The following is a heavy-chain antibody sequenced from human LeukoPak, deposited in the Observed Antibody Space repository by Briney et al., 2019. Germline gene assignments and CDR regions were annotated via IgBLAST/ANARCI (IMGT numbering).Heavy chain of an antibody. CDR1: GFTFSSYG. Sequence: PGGSLRLSCAASGFTFSSYGMHWVRQAPGKGLEWVAFIRYDGSNKYYADSVKGRFTISRDNSKNTLYLQMNSLRAEDTAVYYCAKNSPYGFWSGFNYYYMDVWGKGTTVTVSS. J-gene: IGHJ6*03. V-gene: IGHV3-30*02. D-gene: IGHD3-3*01. CDR3: AKNSPYGFWSGFNYYYMDV. CDR2: IRYDGSNK.